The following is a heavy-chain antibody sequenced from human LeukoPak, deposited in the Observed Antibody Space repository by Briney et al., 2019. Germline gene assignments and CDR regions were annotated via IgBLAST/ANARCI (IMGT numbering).Heavy chain of an antibody. J-gene: IGHJ6*03. CDR2: IIPIFGTA. V-gene: IGHV1-69*06. Sequence: GASVKVSCKASGGTFSSYAISWVRQAPGQGLEWMGGIIPIFGTANYAQKFQGRVTITADKSTSTAYMELSSLRSDDTAVYYCARDSWHNLLDFWSGYRWYYYYYMDVWGKGTTVTVSS. CDR3: ARDSWHNLLDFWSGYRWYYYYYMDV. D-gene: IGHD3-3*01. CDR1: GGTFSSYA.